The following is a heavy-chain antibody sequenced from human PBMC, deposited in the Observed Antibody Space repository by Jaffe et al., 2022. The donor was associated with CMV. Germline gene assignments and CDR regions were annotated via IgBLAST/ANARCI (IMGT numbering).Heavy chain of an antibody. CDR2: INPNSGGT. CDR1: GYTFTGYY. J-gene: IGHJ4*02. V-gene: IGHV1-2*02. D-gene: IGHD2-21*01. Sequence: QVQLVQSGAEVKKPGASVKVSCKASGYTFTGYYMHWVRQAPGQGLEWMGWINPNSGGTNYAQKFQGRVTMTRDTSISTAYMELSRLRSDDTAVYYCARGDWGVYQRRWGDHDYWGQGTLVTVSS. CDR3: ARGDWGVYQRRWGDHDY.